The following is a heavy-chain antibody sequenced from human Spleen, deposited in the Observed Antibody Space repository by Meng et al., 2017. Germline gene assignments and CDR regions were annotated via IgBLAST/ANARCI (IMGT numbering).Heavy chain of an antibody. Sequence: GSLRLSCSASGFTFSSYAMHWVRQAPGKGLEWVAVISYDGSNKYYADSVKGRFTIPRDNSKNTLYLQMNSLRAEDTAVYYCAREGITIFGVDLYYFDYWGQGTLVTVSS. CDR1: GFTFSSYA. CDR3: AREGITIFGVDLYYFDY. J-gene: IGHJ4*02. V-gene: IGHV3-30*01. CDR2: ISYDGSNK. D-gene: IGHD3-3*01.